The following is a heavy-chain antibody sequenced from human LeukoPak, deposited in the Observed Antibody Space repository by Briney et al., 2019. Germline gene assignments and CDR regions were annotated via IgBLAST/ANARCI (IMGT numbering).Heavy chain of an antibody. D-gene: IGHD3-3*01. CDR2: INWNGGST. J-gene: IGHJ6*03. CDR3: AKVRYDFWSGYYRYMDV. V-gene: IGHV3-20*04. CDR1: GFTFDDYG. Sequence: PGGSLRLSCAASGFTFDDYGMSWVRQAPGKGLEWVSGINWNGGSTGYADSVKGRFTVSRDNAKNSLYLQMNSLRAEDTAVYYCAKVRYDFWSGYYRYMDVWGKGTTVTVSS.